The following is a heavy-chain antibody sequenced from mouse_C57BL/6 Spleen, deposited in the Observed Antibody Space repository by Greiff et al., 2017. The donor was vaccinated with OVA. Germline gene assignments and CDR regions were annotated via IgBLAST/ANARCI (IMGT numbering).Heavy chain of an antibody. CDR2: ISYDGSN. D-gene: IGHD2-1*01. J-gene: IGHJ4*01. Sequence: ESGPGLVKPSQSLSLTCSVTGYSITSGYFWNWIRQFPGNKLEWMGYISYDGSNNYNPSLKNRISITRDTSKNQFFLKLNSVTTEDTATYYCARKGGNYGAMDYWGQGTSVTVSS. CDR3: ARKGGNYGAMDY. CDR1: GYSITSGYF. V-gene: IGHV3-6*01.